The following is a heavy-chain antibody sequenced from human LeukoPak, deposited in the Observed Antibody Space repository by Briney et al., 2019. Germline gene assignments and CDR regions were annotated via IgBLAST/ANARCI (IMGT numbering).Heavy chain of an antibody. CDR1: GFIFNNYA. V-gene: IGHV3-9*01. Sequence: GGSLRLSCAGSGFIFNNYAMHWVRQPPGKGLEWVSGISWNSGSIDYADSVKGRFTISRDNSKNTLYLQMNSLRAEDTAVYYCAKDGKVTFDYWGQGTLVTVSS. CDR3: AKDGKVTFDY. CDR2: ISWNSGSI. J-gene: IGHJ4*02. D-gene: IGHD2-21*02.